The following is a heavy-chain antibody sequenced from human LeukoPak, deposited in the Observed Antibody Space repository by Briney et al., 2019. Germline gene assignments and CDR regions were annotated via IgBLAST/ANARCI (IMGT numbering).Heavy chain of an antibody. Sequence: PGGSLRLSCAASGFTFRKYWLHWVRQAPGKGLVWVSRINPDDGSTSYADSVKGRFTISRDNAKSTLYLQMNSLRAEGTAVYYCLTIVETDLDAFDIWGQGTKVTVSS. D-gene: IGHD2-21*01. V-gene: IGHV3-74*01. CDR3: LTIVETDLDAFDI. CDR1: GFTFRKYW. CDR2: INPDDGST. J-gene: IGHJ3*02.